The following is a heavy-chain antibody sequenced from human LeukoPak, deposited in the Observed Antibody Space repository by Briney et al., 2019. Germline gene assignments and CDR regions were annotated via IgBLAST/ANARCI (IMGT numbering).Heavy chain of an antibody. Sequence: GGTLRLSCAASGFTFSSYGMSWVRQAPGKGLEWVSAISGSGGSTYYADSVKGRFTISRDNSKNTLYLQMNSLGAEDTAVYYCAKDARYTRMGFDPWGQGTLVTVSS. D-gene: IGHD5-18*01. CDR3: AKDARYTRMGFDP. V-gene: IGHV3-23*01. J-gene: IGHJ5*02. CDR1: GFTFSSYG. CDR2: ISGSGGST.